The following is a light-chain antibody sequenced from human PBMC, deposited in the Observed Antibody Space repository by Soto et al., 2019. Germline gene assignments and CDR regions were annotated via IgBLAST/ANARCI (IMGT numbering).Light chain of an antibody. CDR1: SSAISRYEF. CDR3: TSYTTTNSRV. CDR2: EVS. Sequence: QSALTQPPSASGSLGQSVTISCTGTSSAISRYEFVSWYQHHPGKAPKLIIYEVSNRPSGVSNRFSGSKSGNTASLTISGLQAEDEPDYYCTSYTTTNSRVFGGGTKVTVL. V-gene: IGLV2-14*01. J-gene: IGLJ3*02.